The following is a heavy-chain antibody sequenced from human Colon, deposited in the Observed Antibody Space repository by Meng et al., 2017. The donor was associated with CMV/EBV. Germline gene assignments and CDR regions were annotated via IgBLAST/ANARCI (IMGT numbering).Heavy chain of an antibody. CDR2: IYSGGST. Sequence: GGSLRLSCATSGFTVSSNFMSWVRQAPGKGLEWVSLIYSGGSTYYADSVKGRFTISRDNSKNTLYLQMNSLRAEDTAVYYCARDGAPVIGWQIYYFDYWGQGTLVTVSS. D-gene: IGHD2-21*01. CDR3: ARDGAPVIGWQIYYFDY. CDR1: GFTVSSNF. V-gene: IGHV3-53*01. J-gene: IGHJ4*02.